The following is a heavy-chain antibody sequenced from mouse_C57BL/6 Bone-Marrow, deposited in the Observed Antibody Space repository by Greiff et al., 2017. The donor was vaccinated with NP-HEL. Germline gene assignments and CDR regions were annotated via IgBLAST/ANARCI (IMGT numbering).Heavy chain of an antibody. CDR2: IHPNSGST. J-gene: IGHJ1*03. Sequence: VQLQQPGAELVKPGASVKLSCKASGYPFTSYWMHWVKQRPGQGLEWIGMIHPNSGSTNYNEKFKSKATLTVDKSSSTAYMQLSSLTSEDSAVYDCARGGGSSPYWYCDVWGTGTTVTVSS. CDR3: ARGGGSSPYWYCDV. D-gene: IGHD1-1*01. V-gene: IGHV1-64*01. CDR1: GYPFTSYW.